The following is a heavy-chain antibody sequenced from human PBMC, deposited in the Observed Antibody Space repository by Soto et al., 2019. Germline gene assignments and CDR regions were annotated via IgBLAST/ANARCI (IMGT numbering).Heavy chain of an antibody. D-gene: IGHD2-8*01. CDR3: ARDTHANFDY. CDR1: GYPFTAYY. Sequence: ASVKVSFKASGYPFTAYYMHLVRQAPGQGLEWMGWVNPGNGTTSFAQKFQGRVTMTRDTSIRTAYMELSGLRSDDTAMYYCARDTHANFDYWGQGTMVTVSS. V-gene: IGHV1-2*02. CDR2: VNPGNGTT. J-gene: IGHJ4*02.